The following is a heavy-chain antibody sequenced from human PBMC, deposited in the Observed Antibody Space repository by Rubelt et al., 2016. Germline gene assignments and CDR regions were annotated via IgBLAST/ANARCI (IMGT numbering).Heavy chain of an antibody. CDR1: GFTFSSYS. D-gene: IGHD5-12*01. V-gene: IGHV3-21*06. Sequence: EVQLVESGGGLVKPGGSLRLSCAASGFTFSSYSMNWVRQAPGKGLEWVSAISGSGGSTSYAESVKGRFTISRDNDKNPLYLQMNSLRDEDASVYYCARDEQWLRFSYYYYYYGMDVWGQGTTVTVSS. J-gene: IGHJ6*02. CDR2: ISGSGGST. CDR3: ARDEQWLRFSYYYYYYGMDV.